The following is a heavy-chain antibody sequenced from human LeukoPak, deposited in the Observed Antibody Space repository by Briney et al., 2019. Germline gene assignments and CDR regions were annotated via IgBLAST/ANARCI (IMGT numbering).Heavy chain of an antibody. J-gene: IGHJ4*02. D-gene: IGHD4-17*01. CDR1: GFTFSSYS. CDR3: ARGTVPFDY. CDR2: ISSSSSTI. Sequence: GGSLRLSCAASGFTFSSYSLSWVRQAPGKGLEWVSYISSSSSTIYYADSVKGRFTISRDNAKNSLYLQMNSLRAEDTAVYYCARGTVPFDYWGQGALVTVSS. V-gene: IGHV3-48*01.